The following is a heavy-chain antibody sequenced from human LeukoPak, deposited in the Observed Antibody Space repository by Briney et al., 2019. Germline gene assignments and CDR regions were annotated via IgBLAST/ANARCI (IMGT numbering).Heavy chain of an antibody. CDR3: ARDRIAYYDKGEFDP. Sequence: GGSLRLSCAASGFTFSTYTMNWVRQAPGKGLEWVSSISTGSSYIYYADSVRGRFTISRDNAKNSLYLQMNNLRAADTAVYYCARDRIAYYDKGEFDPWGQGTLVTVSS. J-gene: IGHJ5*02. CDR1: GFTFSTYT. CDR2: ISTGSSYI. D-gene: IGHD3-22*01. V-gene: IGHV3-21*01.